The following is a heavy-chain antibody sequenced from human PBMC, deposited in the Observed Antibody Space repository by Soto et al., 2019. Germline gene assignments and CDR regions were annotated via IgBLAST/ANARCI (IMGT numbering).Heavy chain of an antibody. CDR3: ARDRLMATAGTARHYFGLDV. D-gene: IGHD5-18*01. CDR1: GGCIRSGGYY. CDR2: IYYSGNT. J-gene: IGHJ6*02. Sequence: TQSLTGTVSGGCIRSGGYYWSWVRQNPRRGLEWIGNIYYSGNTYYNPSLKSRLTISVDTSKNQFSLNLSSVTAADTAVYYCARDRLMATAGTARHYFGLDVWGQGTTVTVSS. V-gene: IGHV4-31*03.